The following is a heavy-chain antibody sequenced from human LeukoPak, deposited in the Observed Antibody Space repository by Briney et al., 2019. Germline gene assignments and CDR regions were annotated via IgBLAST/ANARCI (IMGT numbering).Heavy chain of an antibody. CDR2: IKSKTDGGTT. J-gene: IGHJ4*02. V-gene: IGHV3-15*01. CDR1: GFTFSSYA. D-gene: IGHD4-17*01. CDR3: TTDSSDYGDYSRLDY. Sequence: GGSLRLSCAASGFTFSSYAMSWVRQAPGKGLEWVGRIKSKTDGGTTDYAAPVKGRFTISRDDSKNTLYLQMDSLKTEDTAVYYCTTDSSDYGDYSRLDYWGQGTLVTVSS.